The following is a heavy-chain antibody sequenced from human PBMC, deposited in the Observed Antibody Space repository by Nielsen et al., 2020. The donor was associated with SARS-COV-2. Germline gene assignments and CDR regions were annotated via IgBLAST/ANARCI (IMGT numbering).Heavy chain of an antibody. CDR3: ARGVGMGYSSSWYVPFPPRYYFDY. CDR2: ISSSSSTI. V-gene: IGHV3-48*01. J-gene: IGHJ4*02. Sequence: GGSLRLSCAASGFTFSSYSMNWVRQAPGKGLEWVSYISSSSSTIYYADSVKGRFTISRDNAKNSLYLQMNSLRAEDTAVYYCARGVGMGYSSSWYVPFPPRYYFDYWGQGTLVTVSS. D-gene: IGHD6-13*01. CDR1: GFTFSSYS.